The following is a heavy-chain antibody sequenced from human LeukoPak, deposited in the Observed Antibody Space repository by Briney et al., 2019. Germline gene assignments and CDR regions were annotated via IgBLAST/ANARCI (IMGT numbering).Heavy chain of an antibody. CDR3: AGARFSRSLSP. D-gene: IGHD6-13*01. CDR1: GGSFSGYY. V-gene: IGHV4-34*01. Sequence: SETLSLTCAVYGGSFSGYYWSWIRQPPGKGLEWIGEINHSGSTNYNPSLKSRVTISVDTSKNQFSLKLSSVTAADTAVYYCAGARFSRSLSPWGQGTLVTVSS. CDR2: INHSGST. J-gene: IGHJ5*02.